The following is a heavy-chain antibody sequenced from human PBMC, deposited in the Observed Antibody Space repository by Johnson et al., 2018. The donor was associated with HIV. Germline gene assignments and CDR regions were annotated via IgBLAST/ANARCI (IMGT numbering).Heavy chain of an antibody. Sequence: VQLVESGGGLIQPGGSLRLSCAASGFTVSSNYMSWVRQAPGKGLDWVSVIYTGGSTYYADSVRGRFTISRDNSKNTLYLQLNSLRAEDTALYYCARLVSSSFTHAFEIWGQGTMVTVSS. V-gene: IGHV3-53*01. D-gene: IGHD3-22*01. J-gene: IGHJ3*02. CDR2: IYTGGST. CDR1: GFTVSSNY. CDR3: ARLVSSSFTHAFEI.